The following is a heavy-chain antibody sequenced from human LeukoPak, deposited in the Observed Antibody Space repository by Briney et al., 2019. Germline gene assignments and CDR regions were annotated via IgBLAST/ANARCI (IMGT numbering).Heavy chain of an antibody. J-gene: IGHJ4*02. CDR3: ARGYGYFDY. D-gene: IGHD5-18*01. Sequence: SETLPLTCTVSGGSISSYYCNWIRQPPGKGLEWIGYIYYSGSTNYNPSLKSRVSISVDMSKNQFSLKLNSVTAADTAIYYCARGYGYFDYWGQGTLVTVSS. CDR1: GGSISSYY. V-gene: IGHV4-59*08. CDR2: IYYSGST.